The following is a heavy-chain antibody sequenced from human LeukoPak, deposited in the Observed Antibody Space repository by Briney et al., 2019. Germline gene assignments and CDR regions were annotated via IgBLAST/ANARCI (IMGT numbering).Heavy chain of an antibody. V-gene: IGHV3-9*01. CDR2: ISWNRGSI. D-gene: IGHD5-12*01. CDR1: GFTFDDYA. Sequence: PGRSLRLSCAASGFTFDDYAMHWVRQAPGKGLEWVSGISWNRGSIGYADSVKGRFTISRDNAKNSLYLQMNSLRAEDTALYYCAKDSGYDLYYFDYWGQGTLVTVSS. CDR3: AKDSGYDLYYFDY. J-gene: IGHJ4*02.